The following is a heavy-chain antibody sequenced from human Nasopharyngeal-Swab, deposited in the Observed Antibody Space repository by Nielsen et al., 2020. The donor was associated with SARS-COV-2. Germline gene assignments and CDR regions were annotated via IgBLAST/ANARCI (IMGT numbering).Heavy chain of an antibody. CDR1: GFSFSGHN. Sequence: GESLKISCVGSGFSFSGHNINWVRQAPGKGLEWVSTIRRAGSTTSLYYADSVKGRFTVSRDDAKNSVYLQMNSLRVDDAGVYYCAVVGWDLPPNVWGQGTLVAVS. CDR2: IRRAGSTTSL. V-gene: IGHV3-48*03. CDR3: AVVGWDLPPNV. J-gene: IGHJ4*02. D-gene: IGHD1-26*01.